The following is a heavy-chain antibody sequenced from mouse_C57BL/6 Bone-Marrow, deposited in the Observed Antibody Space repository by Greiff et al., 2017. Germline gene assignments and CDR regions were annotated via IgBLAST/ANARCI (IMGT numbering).Heavy chain of an antibody. V-gene: IGHV1-81*01. J-gene: IGHJ3*01. D-gene: IGHD1-1*01. CDR3: ASGADYYGSTPWFAY. CDR2: IYPRSGNT. Sequence: QVQLQQSGAELARPGASVKLSCKASGYTFTSYGISWVKQRTGQGLEWIGEIYPRSGNTYYNEKFKGKATLTADKSSSTAYMELRSLTSEDSAVYFCASGADYYGSTPWFAYWGQGTLVTVSA. CDR1: GYTFTSYG.